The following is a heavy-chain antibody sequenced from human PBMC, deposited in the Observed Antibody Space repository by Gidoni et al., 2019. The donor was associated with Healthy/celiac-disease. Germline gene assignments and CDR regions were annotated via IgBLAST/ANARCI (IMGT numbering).Heavy chain of an antibody. CDR3: TTDTTRIMITFGGVIVQG. Sequence: EVQLVESGGGLVKPGGSLRLSCAASGFTFSNAWMSWVRQAPGKGLEWVGRIKSKTDGGTTDYAAPVKGRFTISRDDSKNTLYLQMNSLKTEDTAVYYCTTDTTRIMITFGGVIVQGWGQGTMVTVSS. J-gene: IGHJ3*01. V-gene: IGHV3-15*01. CDR1: GFTFSNAW. D-gene: IGHD3-16*02. CDR2: IKSKTDGGTT.